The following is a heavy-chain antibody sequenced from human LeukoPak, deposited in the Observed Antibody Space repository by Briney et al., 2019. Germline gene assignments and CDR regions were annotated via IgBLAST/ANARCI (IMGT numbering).Heavy chain of an antibody. Sequence: PSETLSLTCAVYGGSFSGYYWSWIRQPPGKGLEWIGEINHSGSTNYNPSLKSRVTISVDTSKNQFSLKLSSVTAADTAVYYCARAAFGVVTLDYWGRGALVTVSS. CDR1: GGSFSGYY. CDR3: ARAAFGVVTLDY. CDR2: INHSGST. V-gene: IGHV4-34*01. D-gene: IGHD3-3*01. J-gene: IGHJ4*02.